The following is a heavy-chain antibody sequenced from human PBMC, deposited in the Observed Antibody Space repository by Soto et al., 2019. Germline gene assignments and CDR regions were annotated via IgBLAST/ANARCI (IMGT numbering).Heavy chain of an antibody. CDR1: GYTFTSYY. V-gene: IGHV1-46*01. CDR3: ASLLARVDRYYYYGMDV. D-gene: IGHD2-15*01. CDR2: INPSGGST. J-gene: IGHJ6*02. Sequence: ASVKVSCKASGYTFTSYYMHWVRQAPGQGLEWMGIINPSGGSTSYAQKFQGRVTMTRDTSTSTVYMELSSLRSEDTAVYYCASLLARVDRYYYYGMDVWGQGTTVTVSS.